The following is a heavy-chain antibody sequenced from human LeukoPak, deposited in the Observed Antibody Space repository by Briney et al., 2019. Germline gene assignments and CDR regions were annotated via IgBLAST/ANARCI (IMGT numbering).Heavy chain of an antibody. CDR3: ARDWVMITFGGVNPWFDP. V-gene: IGHV3-7*05. CDR1: GFTFSNYW. J-gene: IGHJ5*02. D-gene: IGHD3-16*01. Sequence: PGGSLRLSCAASGFTFSNYWMSWVRQAPGKGLEWVANIRQDGSEKYYVDSVKGRFTISRDNAKKSLYLQVNSLRAEDTAVYYCARDWVMITFGGVNPWFDPWGQGTLVTVSS. CDR2: IRQDGSEK.